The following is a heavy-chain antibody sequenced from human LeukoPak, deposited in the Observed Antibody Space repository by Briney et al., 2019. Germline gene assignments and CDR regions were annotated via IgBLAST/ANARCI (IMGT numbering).Heavy chain of an antibody. CDR3: ARLWGGYSSSWYYFVY. CDR1: GFTFSSYW. J-gene: IGHJ4*02. V-gene: IGHV3-7*01. D-gene: IGHD6-13*01. CDR2: IKQDGSEK. Sequence: GGSLRLSCAASGFTFSSYWMNWVRQAPGKGLEWVANIKQDGSEKYYVDSVKGRFTISRDNAKNTLYLQMNSLRAEDTAVYYCARLWGGYSSSWYYFVYWGQGTLVSVSS.